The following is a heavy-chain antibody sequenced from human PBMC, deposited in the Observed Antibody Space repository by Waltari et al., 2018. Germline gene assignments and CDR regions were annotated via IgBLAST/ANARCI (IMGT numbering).Heavy chain of an antibody. J-gene: IGHJ4*02. CDR1: GFTFDDYA. CDR3: AKDPTQWPSGVDY. V-gene: IGHV3-43D*04. CDR2: ISWDGGST. Sequence: EVQLVESGGVVVQPGGSLRLSCAASGFTFDDYAMHWVRQAPGKGLEWVSLISWDGGSTYYADSVKGRFTISRDNSKNSLYLQMNSLRAEDTALYYCAKDPTQWPSGVDYWGQGTLVTVSS. D-gene: IGHD6-19*01.